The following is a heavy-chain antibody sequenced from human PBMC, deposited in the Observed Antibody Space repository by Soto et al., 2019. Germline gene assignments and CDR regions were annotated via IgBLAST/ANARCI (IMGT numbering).Heavy chain of an antibody. CDR3: ARGGGTPFGVVHRGVQAAFAI. D-gene: IGHD3-3*01. V-gene: IGHV4-34*01. CDR1: GGSFSGYY. CDR2: INHSGST. J-gene: IGHJ3*02. Sequence: SETLSLTCAVYGGSFSGYYWSWIRQPPWKGLEWIGEINHSGSTNYNPSLKSRVTISVDTSKNQFSLKLSSVTAADTAVYYCARGGGTPFGVVHRGVQAAFAIWGQGTMVTVSS.